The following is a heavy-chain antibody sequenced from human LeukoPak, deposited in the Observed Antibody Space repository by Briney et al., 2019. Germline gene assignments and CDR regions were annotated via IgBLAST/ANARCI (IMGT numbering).Heavy chain of an antibody. CDR1: GFTFDDYA. D-gene: IGHD1-14*01. J-gene: IGHJ4*02. CDR3: AKDIATGNRLYYFDY. CDR2: ISWNSGSI. Sequence: GGSLRLSCAASGFTFDDYAMHWVRQAPGKGLEWVSGISWNSGSIVYADSMKGRFTISRDNAKNSLYLQMNSLRAEDTALYYCAKDIATGNRLYYFDYWGQGTLVTVSS. V-gene: IGHV3-9*01.